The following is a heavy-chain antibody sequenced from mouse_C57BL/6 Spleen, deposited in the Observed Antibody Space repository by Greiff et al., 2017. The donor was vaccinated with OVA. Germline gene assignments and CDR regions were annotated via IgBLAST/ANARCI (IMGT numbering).Heavy chain of an antibody. D-gene: IGHD1-1*01. Sequence: VQLQQPGAELVRPGSSVKLSCKASGYTFTSYWMDWVKQRPGQGLEWIGNIYPSDSETHYNQKFKDKATLTVDKSSSTAYMQLSSLTSEDSAVYYCARKVDGSSYFDYWGQGTTLTVSS. V-gene: IGHV1-61*01. J-gene: IGHJ2*01. CDR1: GYTFTSYW. CDR3: ARKVDGSSYFDY. CDR2: IYPSDSET.